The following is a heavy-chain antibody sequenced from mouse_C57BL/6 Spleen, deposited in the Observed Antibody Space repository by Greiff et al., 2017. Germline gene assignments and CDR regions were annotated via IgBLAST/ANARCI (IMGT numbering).Heavy chain of an antibody. J-gene: IGHJ2*01. CDR3: ARGDDGYSY. V-gene: IGHV3-6*01. CDR1: GYSITSGYY. Sequence: EVKLLESGPGLVKPSQSLSLTCSVTGYSITSGYYWNWIRQFPGNKLEWMGYISYDGSNNYNPSLKNRISITRDTSKNQFFLKLNSVTTEDTATYYCARGDDGYSYWGQGTTLTVSA. D-gene: IGHD2-3*01. CDR2: ISYDGSN.